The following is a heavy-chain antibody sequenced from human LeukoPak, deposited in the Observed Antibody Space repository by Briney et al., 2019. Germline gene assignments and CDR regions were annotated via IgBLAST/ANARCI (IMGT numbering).Heavy chain of an antibody. J-gene: IGHJ5*02. CDR1: GYTFTNYG. CDR3: ARFARGWFDP. CDR2: INTNTGNP. Sequence: ASVRVSCKASGYTFTNYGISWVRQAPGQGLEWMGWINTNTGNPTYAQGFTGRFVFSLDTSVSTAYLQICSLKAEDTAVYYCARFARGWFDPWGQGTLVTVSS. V-gene: IGHV7-4-1*01.